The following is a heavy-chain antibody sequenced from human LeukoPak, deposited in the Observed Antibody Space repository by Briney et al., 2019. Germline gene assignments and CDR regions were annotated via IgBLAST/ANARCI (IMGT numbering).Heavy chain of an antibody. CDR1: GFTFSRHY. J-gene: IGHJ4*02. Sequence: NPGGSLRLSCAASGFTFSRHYMSWVRQAPGKGLEWVGHIKATPDGGTTEYGAPVKGRFTISRDDSKNTLYLQMNSLKSEDTAVYFCTTLPGYSYGYLQDYWGQGTLVTVSS. CDR2: IKATPDGGTT. V-gene: IGHV3-15*01. D-gene: IGHD5-18*01. CDR3: TTLPGYSYGYLQDY.